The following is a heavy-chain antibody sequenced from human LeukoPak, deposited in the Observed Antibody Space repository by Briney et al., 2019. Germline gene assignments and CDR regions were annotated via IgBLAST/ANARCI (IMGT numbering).Heavy chain of an antibody. CDR1: GFTFSSYA. D-gene: IGHD5-18*01. Sequence: GGSLRLSCAASGFTFSSYAMSYLRQAPGKGLEEVSAISGSGGSTYYADSVKGRFTISRDNSKNTLYLQMNSLRAEDTAVYYCAKGRRYSPKFYDYWGQGTLVTVSS. CDR3: AKGRRYSPKFYDY. CDR2: ISGSGGST. J-gene: IGHJ4*02. V-gene: IGHV3-23*01.